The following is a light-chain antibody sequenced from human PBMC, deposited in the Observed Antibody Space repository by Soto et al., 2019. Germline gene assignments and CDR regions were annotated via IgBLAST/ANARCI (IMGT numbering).Light chain of an antibody. CDR1: QSVLYSSTNKNY. V-gene: IGKV4-1*01. CDR2: WAS. CDR3: QQYYSTPMYT. Sequence: DIVLTQSPDSLAVSLGERATTNCKSSQSVLYSSTNKNYLAWYQQKPGQPPKLLIYWASTRESGVPDRFSGSGSGTDFTLTISSLQAEDVAVYYCQQYYSTPMYTFGQGTQLEIK. J-gene: IGKJ2*01.